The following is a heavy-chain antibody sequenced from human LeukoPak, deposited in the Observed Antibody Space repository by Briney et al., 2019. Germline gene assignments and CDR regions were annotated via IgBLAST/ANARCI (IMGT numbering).Heavy chain of an antibody. Sequence: SETLSLTCTVSGGSISNYYWSWIRQPPGKGLEWSGYIHYSGNTNYNPSLKSRVTISVDTSKNQFSLKLSSVTAADTAVYYCVRENYSSGWYGIIDYWGQGTLVTVSS. D-gene: IGHD6-19*01. CDR3: VRENYSSGWYGIIDY. CDR2: IHYSGNT. CDR1: GGSISNYY. V-gene: IGHV4-59*01. J-gene: IGHJ4*02.